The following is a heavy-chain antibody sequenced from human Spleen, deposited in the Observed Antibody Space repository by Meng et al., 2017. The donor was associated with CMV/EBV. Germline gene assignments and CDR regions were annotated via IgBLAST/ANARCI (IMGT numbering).Heavy chain of an antibody. V-gene: IGHV4-39*07. CDR1: GGSISSSSYY. CDR3: ARDGGYSSGWYLGYFDY. CDR2: IYYSGST. D-gene: IGHD6-19*01. J-gene: IGHJ4*02. Sequence: PQLQDAGPGLGKPSATLSLTCTVSGGSISSSSYYWGWIRQPPGKGLEWIGSIYYSGSTYYNPSLKSRVTISVDTSKNQFSLKLSSVTAADTAVYYCARDGGYSSGWYLGYFDYWGQGTLVTVSS.